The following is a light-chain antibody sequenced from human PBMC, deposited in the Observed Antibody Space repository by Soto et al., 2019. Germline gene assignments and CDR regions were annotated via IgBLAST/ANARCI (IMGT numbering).Light chain of an antibody. V-gene: IGLV2-14*01. Sequence: SALTQPASVSGSPGQSITISCTGTNSDVGGYNYVSWYQQHPGKAPKLMIFDVSNRPSEVSNRFSGSRSGSTASLTISGLQAEDEADYYCSSYTSSSTVVFGGGTKLTVL. J-gene: IGLJ2*01. CDR2: DVS. CDR1: NSDVGGYNY. CDR3: SSYTSSSTVV.